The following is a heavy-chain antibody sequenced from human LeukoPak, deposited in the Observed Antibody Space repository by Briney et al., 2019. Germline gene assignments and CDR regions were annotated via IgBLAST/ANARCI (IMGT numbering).Heavy chain of an antibody. CDR2: INPSGGST. D-gene: IGHD4-23*01. Sequence: ASVKVSCKASGYTFTSYYMHWVRQAPGQGLEWMGIINPSGGSTSYAQKFQGRVTMTRDTSTSTVYMELSSLRSEDTAVYYCARTRGVTVVKEEPLPNGYWGQGTLVTVSS. J-gene: IGHJ4*02. V-gene: IGHV1-46*01. CDR3: ARTRGVTVVKEEPLPNGY. CDR1: GYTFTSYY.